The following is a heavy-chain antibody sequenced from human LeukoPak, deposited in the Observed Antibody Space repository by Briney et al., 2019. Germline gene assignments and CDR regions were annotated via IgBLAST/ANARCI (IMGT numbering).Heavy chain of an antibody. CDR1: GSNVTYNY. J-gene: IGHJ6*02. V-gene: IGHV3-53*04. CDR2: IDSGGTT. Sequence: GGSLRLSCVASGSNVTYNYMTWVRQAPGKGLEWVSLIDSGGTTDYADSLKGRFTISRHSPNNTLFLQMNNLRPEDTAVYYCARTSYYYDMDVWGPGTTVTVSS. CDR3: ARTSYYYDMDV.